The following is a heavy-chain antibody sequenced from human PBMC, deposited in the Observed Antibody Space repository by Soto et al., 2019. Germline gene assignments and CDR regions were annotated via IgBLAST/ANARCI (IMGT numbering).Heavy chain of an antibody. J-gene: IGHJ3*02. D-gene: IGHD2-15*01. Sequence: GASVKVSCKASGYTFTSYAMHWVRQAPGQRLEWMGWINAGNGNTKYSQKFQGRVTITRDTSASTAYMELSSLRSEDTAVYYCARGWGIVVTQTYADLYAFDIWGQGTMVTVSS. CDR1: GYTFTSYA. CDR2: INAGNGNT. CDR3: ARGWGIVVTQTYADLYAFDI. V-gene: IGHV1-3*01.